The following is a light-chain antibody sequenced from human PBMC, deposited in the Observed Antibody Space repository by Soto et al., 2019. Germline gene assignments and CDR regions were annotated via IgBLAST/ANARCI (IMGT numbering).Light chain of an antibody. CDR1: SSDVGTYNL. CDR2: EGT. J-gene: IGLJ1*01. V-gene: IGLV2-23*01. CDR3: CSYVGSSTYV. Sequence: QSVLTQPASVSGSPGQSITISCTGTSSDVGTYNLVSWYQQHPGKAPKLMVYEGTKRPSGVSNRFFGSKSGNTASLTISGLQAEDEADYYCCSYVGSSTYVFGTGTKVTVL.